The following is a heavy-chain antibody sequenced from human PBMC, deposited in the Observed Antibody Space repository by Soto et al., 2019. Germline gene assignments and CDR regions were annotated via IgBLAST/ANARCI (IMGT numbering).Heavy chain of an antibody. Sequence: EVQLLESGGGLVQPGGSLRLSCAASGFTFSTYAISWFRQAPGKGLEWVSPISGTGGSTYYADSVKGRFTISRDIPKNTRYLKKKRLRAEDKDVYYCAKNWDTTSSSSSHWGQGTLVTGSS. CDR1: GFTFSTYA. CDR3: AKNWDTTSSSSSH. CDR2: ISGTGGST. J-gene: IGHJ4*02. V-gene: IGHV3-23*01. D-gene: IGHD6-6*01.